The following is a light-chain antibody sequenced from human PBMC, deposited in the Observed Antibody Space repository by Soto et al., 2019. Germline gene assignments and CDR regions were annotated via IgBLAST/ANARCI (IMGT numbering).Light chain of an antibody. CDR3: QKYDSAPFT. V-gene: IGKV1-27*01. CDR1: QGISSS. CDR2: AAS. J-gene: IGKJ3*01. Sequence: DIQMTQAPSSLSASVGDRVTITCRASQGISSSLAWYQQKPGKVPKLLIYAASTLQSGVPSRFSGSGSGTDFTLTISSLQPEDAAIYYRQKYDSAPFTFGPGTKVDIK.